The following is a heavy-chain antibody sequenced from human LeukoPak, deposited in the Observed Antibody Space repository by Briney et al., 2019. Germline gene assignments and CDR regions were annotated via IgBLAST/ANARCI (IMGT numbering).Heavy chain of an antibody. J-gene: IGHJ4*02. CDR3: SKGQYYFDY. CDR2: ISPSGGTT. CDR1: GLSFRTYV. V-gene: IGHV3-23*01. Sequence: LAGGSLRLSCGATGLSFRTYVMTWVRQAPGKGLEWVSSISPSGGTTFYADAVKGRFTISRDNSMSTLYPHISSPRAEDTAVYSCSKGQYYFDYWGQGTLVTVSS.